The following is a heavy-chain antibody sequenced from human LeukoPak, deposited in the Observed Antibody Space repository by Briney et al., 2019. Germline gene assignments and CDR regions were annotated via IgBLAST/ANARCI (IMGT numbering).Heavy chain of an antibody. Sequence: SETLSLTCTVSGYSISSGYYWGWIRQPPGKGLEWIGSIYHSGSTYYNPSLKSRVTISVDTSKNQFSLKLSSVTAADTAVYYCARVSVVGAAFDYWGQGTLVTVSS. CDR3: ARVSVVGAAFDY. J-gene: IGHJ4*02. CDR2: IYHSGST. D-gene: IGHD1-26*01. V-gene: IGHV4-38-2*02. CDR1: GYSISSGYY.